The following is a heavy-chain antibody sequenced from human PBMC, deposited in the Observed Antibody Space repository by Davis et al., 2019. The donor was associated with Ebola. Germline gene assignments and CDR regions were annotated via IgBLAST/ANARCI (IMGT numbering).Heavy chain of an antibody. CDR3: ARQGGGYSGYDYFDY. J-gene: IGHJ4*02. V-gene: IGHV5-10-1*01. Sequence: PGGSLRLSCKGSGYSFTSYWISWVRQMPGKGLEWMGRIDPSDSYTNYSPSFQGHVTISADKSISTAYLQWSSLKASDTAMYYCARQGGGYSGYDYFDYWGQGTLVTVSS. D-gene: IGHD5-12*01. CDR2: IDPSDSYT. CDR1: GYSFTSYW.